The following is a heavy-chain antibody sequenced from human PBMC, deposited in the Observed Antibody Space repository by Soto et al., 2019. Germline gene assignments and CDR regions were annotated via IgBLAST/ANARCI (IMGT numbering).Heavy chain of an antibody. CDR3: ARGRMTTGTDWFDP. CDR1: GGSISSGGYY. D-gene: IGHD4-4*01. CDR2: IYYSGST. J-gene: IGHJ5*02. Sequence: QVQLQESGPGLVKPSQTLSLTCTVSGGSISSGGYYWSWIRQHPGKGLEWIGYIYYSGSTYYNPSLKSRVTXXVXTXXNQFSLKLSSVTAADTAVYYCARGRMTTGTDWFDPWGQGTLVTVSS. V-gene: IGHV4-31*03.